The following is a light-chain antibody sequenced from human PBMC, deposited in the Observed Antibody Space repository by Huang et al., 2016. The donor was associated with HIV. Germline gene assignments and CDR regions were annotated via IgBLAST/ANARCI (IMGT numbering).Light chain of an antibody. CDR2: DAS. V-gene: IGKV3D-15*01. CDR3: QQYNKSPRT. Sequence: DILMTQSPVTLSVPPGAIATLSCTASQHLGSNLAWYQQKPGHPPRLLIYDASTRATGTPARFSGSGSKTDLTLTIDSLQSEDSALYFCQQYNKSPRTFGQGTKLEIK. CDR1: QHLGSN. J-gene: IGKJ1*01.